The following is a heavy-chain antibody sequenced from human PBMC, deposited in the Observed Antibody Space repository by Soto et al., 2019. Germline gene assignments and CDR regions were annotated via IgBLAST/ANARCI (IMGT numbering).Heavy chain of an antibody. V-gene: IGHV4-34*01. Sequence: PSETLSLTCAVDGGSFSGYYWSWIRQPPGKGLEWIGEINHSGSTNYNPSLKSRVTISVDTSKNQFSLKLSSVTAADTAVYYCAREGYCSGCSCYSWRLDYRRQVTLFTVSS. CDR1: GGSFSGYY. D-gene: IGHD2-15*01. J-gene: IGHJ4*02. CDR3: AREGYCSGCSCYSWRLDY. CDR2: INHSGST.